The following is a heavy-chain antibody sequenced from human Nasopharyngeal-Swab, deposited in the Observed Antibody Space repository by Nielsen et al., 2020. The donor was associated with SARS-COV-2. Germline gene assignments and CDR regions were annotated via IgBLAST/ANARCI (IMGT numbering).Heavy chain of an antibody. D-gene: IGHD3-22*01. CDR2: IDPSDSYT. CDR3: ARQFRGYYDSSGPLSWFDP. J-gene: IGHJ5*02. Sequence: VVGGGRIDPSDSYTNYSPSFQGHVTISADKSISTAYLQWSGLKASDTAMYYCARQFRGYYDSSGPLSWFDPWGQGTLVTVSS. V-gene: IGHV5-10-1*01.